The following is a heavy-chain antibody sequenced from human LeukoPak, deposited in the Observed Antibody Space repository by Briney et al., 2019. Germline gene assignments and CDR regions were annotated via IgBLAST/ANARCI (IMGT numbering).Heavy chain of an antibody. CDR1: GGSISYYY. D-gene: IGHD3-22*01. Sequence: PSETLSLTCTVSGGSISYYYWSWIRQPAGKGLEWIGRIYSSGNTNYNPSLQSRVTMSVDTSKNQFSLKLTSVTAADTAVYYCARTTLYYLNYFDYRGQGTLVTVSS. CDR3: ARTTLYYLNYFDY. J-gene: IGHJ4*02. CDR2: IYSSGNT. V-gene: IGHV4-4*07.